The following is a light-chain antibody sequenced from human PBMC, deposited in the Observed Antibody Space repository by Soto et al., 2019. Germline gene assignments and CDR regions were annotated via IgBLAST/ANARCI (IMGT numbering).Light chain of an antibody. CDR1: SSDVGGYNY. V-gene: IGLV2-8*01. J-gene: IGLJ1*01. Sequence: QSALTQPPSASGSPGQSVTISCTGTSSDVGGYNYVSWYQQHPGKAPKLMIYEVSKRPSGVPDRFSGSKSGNTASLTVSGLQAGDEADYYCSSYAGNKNVFGTGTKVTVL. CDR2: EVS. CDR3: SSYAGNKNV.